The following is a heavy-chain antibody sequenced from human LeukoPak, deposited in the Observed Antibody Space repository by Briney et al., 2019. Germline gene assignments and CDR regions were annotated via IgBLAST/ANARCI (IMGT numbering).Heavy chain of an antibody. CDR2: IRYDGSNK. CDR1: GFTFSSYG. Sequence: PGGSLRLSCAASGFTFSSYGMHWVRQAPGKGLEWVAFIRYDGSNKYYADSVKGRFTISRDNSKNTLYLQMNSLRAEDTAVYYCAKAGIAAAPPRDAMVDYWGQGTLVTVSS. D-gene: IGHD6-13*01. CDR3: AKAGIAAAPPRDAMVDY. V-gene: IGHV3-30*02. J-gene: IGHJ4*02.